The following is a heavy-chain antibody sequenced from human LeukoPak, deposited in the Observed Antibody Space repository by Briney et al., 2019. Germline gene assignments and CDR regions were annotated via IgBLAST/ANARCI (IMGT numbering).Heavy chain of an antibody. V-gene: IGHV4-59*01. J-gene: IGHJ4*02. D-gene: IGHD6-19*01. Sequence: SETLSLTCTVSGGSISDNYWNWIRQPPGKGLEWIGYIYYSGSTNYNPSLKSRVTISVDTSKNQFSLKLSSVTAADTAVYYCATSPFSGSFDYWGQGTLVTVSS. CDR1: GGSISDNY. CDR2: IYYSGST. CDR3: ATSPFSGSFDY.